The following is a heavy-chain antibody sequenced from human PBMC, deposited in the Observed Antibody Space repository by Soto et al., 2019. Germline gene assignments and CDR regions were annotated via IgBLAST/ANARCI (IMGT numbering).Heavy chain of an antibody. J-gene: IGHJ4*02. V-gene: IGHV4-59*01. D-gene: IGHD6-19*01. CDR1: GGSISIYY. CDR3: ARAGSGWRVDDFDY. CDR2: IYYSGST. Sequence: SETLSLTCTVSGGSISIYYWSWIRQPPGKGLEWIGYIYYSGSTNYNPSLKSRVTISVDTSKNQFSLKLSSVTAADTAVYYCARAGSGWRVDDFDYWGQGTLVTVSS.